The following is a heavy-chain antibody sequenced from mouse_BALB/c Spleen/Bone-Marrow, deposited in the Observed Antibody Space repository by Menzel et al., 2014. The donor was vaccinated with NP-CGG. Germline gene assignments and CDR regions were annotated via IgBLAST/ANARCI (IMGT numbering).Heavy chain of an antibody. CDR3: ARDRGLTYFDY. Sequence: EVKVVESGGGLVQPGGSLRLSCATSGFTFTDYYMSWVRQPPGKALEWLGFIRNKANGYTTGYSASVKGRFTISRDNSQSILYLQMNTLRAEDSATYYCARDRGLTYFDYWGQGTTLTVSS. CDR2: IRNKANGYTT. V-gene: IGHV7-3*02. J-gene: IGHJ2*01. D-gene: IGHD2-4*01. CDR1: GFTFTDYY.